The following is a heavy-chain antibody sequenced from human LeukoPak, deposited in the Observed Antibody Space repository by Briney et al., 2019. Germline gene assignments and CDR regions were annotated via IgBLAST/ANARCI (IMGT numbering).Heavy chain of an antibody. V-gene: IGHV3-23*01. CDR3: AKGGKWDVTPFDY. D-gene: IGHD1-26*01. CDR2: ISHSGGIT. Sequence: GGSLRLSCAASGFTFSNYAMNWVRQAPGKGLEWVSMISHSGGITYYADSVKGRFTISRDNSRNMLYLQVNSLRAEDTAVYYCAKGGKWDVTPFDYWGQGTLVTVSS. J-gene: IGHJ4*02. CDR1: GFTFSNYA.